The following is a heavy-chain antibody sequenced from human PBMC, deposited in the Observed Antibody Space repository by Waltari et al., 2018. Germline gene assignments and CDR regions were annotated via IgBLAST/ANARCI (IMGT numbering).Heavy chain of an antibody. D-gene: IGHD1-26*01. V-gene: IGHV1-69-2*01. Sequence: SCKVSGYTFTDYYMHWVQQAPGKGLEWMGLVDPEDGETIYAEKFQGRVTITADTSTDTAYMELSSLRSEDTAVYYCATPTYSGSYRSFDYWGQGTLVTVSS. J-gene: IGHJ4*02. CDR2: VDPEDGET. CDR1: GYTFTDYY. CDR3: ATPTYSGSYRSFDY.